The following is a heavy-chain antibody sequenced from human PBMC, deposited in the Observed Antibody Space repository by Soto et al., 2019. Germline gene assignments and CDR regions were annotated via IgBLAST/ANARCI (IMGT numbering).Heavy chain of an antibody. CDR2: ISSNGGST. Sequence: GGSLRLYCAASGFTFRSYAMLWVRQAPGKGLEYVSAISSNGGSTYYANSVKDRFTIPRDKSKKTLYLQMGSLRAEDMAVYYCARGPPYYDFWSGYYGHDYWGQGTLFTVSS. CDR1: GFTFRSYA. D-gene: IGHD3-3*01. J-gene: IGHJ4*02. CDR3: ARGPPYYDFWSGYYGHDY. V-gene: IGHV3-64*01.